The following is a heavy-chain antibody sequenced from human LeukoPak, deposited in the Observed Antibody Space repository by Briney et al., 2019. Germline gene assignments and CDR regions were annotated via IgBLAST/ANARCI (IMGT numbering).Heavy chain of an antibody. J-gene: IGHJ6*04. V-gene: IGHV3-30*02. CDR2: IRSAGSIS. CDR3: AELGITMIGGV. D-gene: IGHD3-10*02. CDR1: GFTFSRYG. Sequence: GGSLRLSCAASGFTFSRYGMHWVRQSPGKGLEWVAFIRSAGSISYYADSVKGRFTISRDNAKNSLYLQMNSLRAEDTAVYYCAELGITMIGGVWGKGTTVTISS.